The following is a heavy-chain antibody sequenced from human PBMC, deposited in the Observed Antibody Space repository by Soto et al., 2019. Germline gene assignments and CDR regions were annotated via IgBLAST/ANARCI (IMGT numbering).Heavy chain of an antibody. J-gene: IGHJ6*02. CDR1: GYSFTSYW. V-gene: IGHV5-10-1*01. Sequence: RGESLKISCKGSGYSFTSYWISWVRQMPGKGLEWMGRIDPSDSYTNYSPSFQGHVTISADKSISTAYLQWSSLKASDTAMYYCARGFVPYYYYGTDVWGQGTTVTVSS. CDR2: IDPSDSYT. D-gene: IGHD3-3*01. CDR3: ARGFVPYYYYGTDV.